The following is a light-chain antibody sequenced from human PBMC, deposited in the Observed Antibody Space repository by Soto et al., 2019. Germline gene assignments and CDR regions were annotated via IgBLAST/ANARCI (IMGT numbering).Light chain of an antibody. Sequence: EIVMTQSPAALSVSPGERATLSCRASQSVSSNLAWYQQKPGQAPRLLIYGASTRATGIPVRFSGSGSATEFTLTISSLQSEDFAVYYCRQYNNWPSFAFGPGTKVDIK. J-gene: IGKJ3*01. CDR3: RQYNNWPSFA. CDR1: QSVSSN. V-gene: IGKV3-15*01. CDR2: GAS.